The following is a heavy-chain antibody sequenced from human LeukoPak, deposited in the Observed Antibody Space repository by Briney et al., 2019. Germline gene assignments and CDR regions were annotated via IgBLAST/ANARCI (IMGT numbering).Heavy chain of an antibody. CDR2: ISSSSSYI. V-gene: IGHV3-21*01. Sequence: GGSLRLSCAASEFTFSNYAMSWVRQAPGKGLEWVSSISSSSSYIYYADSVKGRFTISRDNAKNSLYLQMNSLRAEDTAVYYCARDRASYSSSWYTFDYWGQGTLVTVSS. CDR1: EFTFSNYA. CDR3: ARDRASYSSSWYTFDY. D-gene: IGHD6-13*01. J-gene: IGHJ4*02.